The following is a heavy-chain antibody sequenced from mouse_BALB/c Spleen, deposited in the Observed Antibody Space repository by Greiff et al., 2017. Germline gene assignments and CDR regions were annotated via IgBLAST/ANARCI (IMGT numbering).Heavy chain of an antibody. J-gene: IGHJ4*01. CDR3: AKLYYGDYYAMDY. CDR2: ISSGGSYT. V-gene: IGHV5-9-3*01. CDR1: GFTFSSYT. D-gene: IGHD1-2*01. Sequence: EVQRVESGGGLVKPGGSLKLSCAASGFTFSSYTMSWVSQTPEKRLEWVATISSGGSYTYYPDSVKGRVTISRDNTKNTLYLEMSSLKSEDTDLYACAKLYYGDYYAMDYWGQGTSVTVSS.